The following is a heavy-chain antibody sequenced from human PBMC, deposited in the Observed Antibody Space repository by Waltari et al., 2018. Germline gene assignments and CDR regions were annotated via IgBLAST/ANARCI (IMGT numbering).Heavy chain of an antibody. J-gene: IGHJ4*02. Sequence: EVQLVESGGGLXQPGGSLRLSXAASGXTFGSXWMHWVRQAPGKGRGWVSRVTIDGRXTTYADSVXGRFXISXDNAXXTXYLQMNSLXXEDTXVYYCARDGXXTVDFDLXGQGTVVTVXS. CDR2: VTIDGRXT. CDR1: GXTFGSXW. V-gene: IGHV3-74*01. CDR3: ARDGXXTVDFDL.